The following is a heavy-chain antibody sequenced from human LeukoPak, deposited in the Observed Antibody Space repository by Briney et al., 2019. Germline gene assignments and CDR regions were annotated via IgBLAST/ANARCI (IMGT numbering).Heavy chain of an antibody. Sequence: PGGSLRLSCAASGFTFSSYWMHWVRQAPGKGLVWVSRINSDGSSTSYADSVKGRFTISRDNAKNTLYLQMNSLRVEDTAVYYCARSYSSSYWFDPWGQGNPGHRLL. CDR2: INSDGSST. V-gene: IGHV3-74*01. CDR3: ARSYSSSYWFDP. J-gene: IGHJ5*02. CDR1: GFTFSSYW. D-gene: IGHD6-6*01.